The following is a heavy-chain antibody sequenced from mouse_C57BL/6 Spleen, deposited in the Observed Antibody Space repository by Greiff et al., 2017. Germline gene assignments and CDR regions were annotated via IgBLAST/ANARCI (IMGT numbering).Heavy chain of an antibody. CDR2: TDPSDSYT. CDR3: ARGGSNYAMDY. CDR1: GYTFTSYW. Sequence: QVQLKQPGAELVMPGASVKLSCKASGYTFTSYWMHWVKQRPGQGLEWIGETDPSDSYTNYNQKFKGKSTLTVDNSSSTAYMQLRSLTSEDSAVYYCARGGSNYAMDYWGQGTSVTVSS. V-gene: IGHV1-69*01. J-gene: IGHJ4*01. D-gene: IGHD5-1*01.